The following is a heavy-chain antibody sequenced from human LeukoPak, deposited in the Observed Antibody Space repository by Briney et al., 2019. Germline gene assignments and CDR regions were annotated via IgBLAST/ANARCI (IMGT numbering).Heavy chain of an antibody. Sequence: PSETLSLTCTVSLGSTSSSSYYWGWIRLPPGKGLEWLGSIYYTGSTYYNPSLKSRVTRSVDTSKDQFSLKLTSVTAADTAVYYCARLAYYGSASCPLLWSWFGPWGQGTLVTVSS. V-gene: IGHV4-39*01. J-gene: IGHJ5*02. D-gene: IGHD3-10*01. CDR1: LGSTSSSSYY. CDR2: IYYTGST. CDR3: ARLAYYGSASCPLLWSWFGP.